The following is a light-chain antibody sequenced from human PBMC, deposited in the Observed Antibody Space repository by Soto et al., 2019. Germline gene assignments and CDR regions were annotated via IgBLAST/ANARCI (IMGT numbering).Light chain of an antibody. Sequence: IVLTQSPATLSVSPGERATLSCRASQSVSSNLAWYQQKPGQAPRLLIYDTSTRATGVPARFSGSRSGPEFTLTINSLQSEDFAIYYCQPYNNWPLTFGGGTRLEIK. V-gene: IGKV3-15*01. CDR2: DTS. CDR1: QSVSSN. J-gene: IGKJ5*01. CDR3: QPYNNWPLT.